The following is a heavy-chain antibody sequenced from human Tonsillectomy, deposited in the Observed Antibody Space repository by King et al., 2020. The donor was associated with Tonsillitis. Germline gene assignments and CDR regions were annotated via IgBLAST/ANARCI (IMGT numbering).Heavy chain of an antibody. CDR1: GYTFSSHG. V-gene: IGHV1-18*01. CDR2: ISVYDGTT. Sequence: QLVQSGAEVKKPVASVKVSCKASGYTFSSHGISGVRQAPGQGLEWMGWISVYDGTTHSAQKFQGRLSMTTDTSTSTAYMELTSLRSDDTAVYYCARHDAFDIWGQGTVVTVSS. CDR3: ARHDAFDI. J-gene: IGHJ3*02.